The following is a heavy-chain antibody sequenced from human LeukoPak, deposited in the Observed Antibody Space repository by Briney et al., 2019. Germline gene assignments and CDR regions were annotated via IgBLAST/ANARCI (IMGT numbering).Heavy chain of an antibody. CDR1: GGTISSSSYY. D-gene: IGHD3-3*01. CDR3: ARHVRFLEWLSSYYFDY. CDR2: IYYSGTT. J-gene: IGHJ4*02. Sequence: KPSETLSLTCTVSGGTISSSSYYWGWIRQPPGKGLEWIGSIYYSGTTYYNPSLKSRVTISVATSKSQFSLRLTSVTAADTAVYYCARHVRFLEWLSSYYFDYWGQGTLVTVSS. V-gene: IGHV4-39*01.